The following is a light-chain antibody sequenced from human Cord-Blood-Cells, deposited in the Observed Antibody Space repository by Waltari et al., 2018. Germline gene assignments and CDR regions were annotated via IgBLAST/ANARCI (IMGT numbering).Light chain of an antibody. Sequence: QSALTQPASVSGSPGQAITISCTGTSSDVGGYIYVSWYQQPPGKAPKLMIYDVSNRPSGFSNRFSGSKSGNTASLTISGLQAEDEADYYCSSYTSSSTWVFGGGTKLTVL. CDR3: SSYTSSSTWV. CDR1: SSDVGGYIY. J-gene: IGLJ3*02. CDR2: DVS. V-gene: IGLV2-14*03.